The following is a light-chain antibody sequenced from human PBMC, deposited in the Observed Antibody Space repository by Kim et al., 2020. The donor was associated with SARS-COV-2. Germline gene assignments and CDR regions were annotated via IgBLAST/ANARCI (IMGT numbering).Light chain of an antibody. J-gene: IGLJ3*02. CDR2: DTT. V-gene: IGLV7-46*01. CDR1: TGLVTNAHF. CDR3: WLSHSGVRV. Sequence: ATPPGGTSTGLVTNAHFPYWFQLKPGPGPRTLIYDTTSQPSWTPALFSGSLRGGKAALTLSGAQPEDEADYYCWLSHSGVRVFGGGTQLTVL.